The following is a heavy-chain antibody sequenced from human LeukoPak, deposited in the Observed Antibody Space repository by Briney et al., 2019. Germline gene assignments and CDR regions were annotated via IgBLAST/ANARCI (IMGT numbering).Heavy chain of an antibody. Sequence: GSLRLSCAASGFIFSNYAMYWVRLAPGKGLEWVSAISGRSDNTYYADSVKGRFTLSRDSSKNTLYLQMNSLRADDTAVYYCAKWGDYDVLTGYYVSDFWGQGTLVTVSS. CDR3: AKWGDYDVLTGYYVSDF. V-gene: IGHV3-23*01. CDR1: GFIFSNYA. D-gene: IGHD3-9*01. J-gene: IGHJ4*02. CDR2: ISGRSDNT.